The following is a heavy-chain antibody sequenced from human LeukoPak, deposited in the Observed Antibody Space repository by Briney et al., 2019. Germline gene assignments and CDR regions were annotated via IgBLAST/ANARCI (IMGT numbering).Heavy chain of an antibody. CDR1: GGSISSSSYY. V-gene: IGHV4-39*01. CDR3: AILPYYYDSSGYYFDY. J-gene: IGHJ4*02. Sequence: SETLSLTCTVSGGSISSSSYYWGWIRQPPGKGLEWIGSIYYSGSTYYNPSLKSRVTISVDTSKNQFSPKLSSVTAADTAVYYCAILPYYYDSSGYYFDYWGQGTLVTVSS. CDR2: IYYSGST. D-gene: IGHD3-22*01.